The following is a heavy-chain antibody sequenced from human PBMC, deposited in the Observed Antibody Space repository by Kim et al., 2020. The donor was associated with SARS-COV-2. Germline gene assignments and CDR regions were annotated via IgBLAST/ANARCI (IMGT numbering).Heavy chain of an antibody. D-gene: IGHD1-26*01. CDR1: GFTFSNAW. V-gene: IGHV3-15*01. Sequence: GGSLRLSCAASGFTFSNAWMSWVRQAPGKGLEWVGRIKSKTDGGTTDYAAPVKGRFTISRDDSKNTLYLQMNSLKTEDTAVYYCTTDSLGSWPTYYYYYGMDVWGQGTTVTVSS. CDR3: TTDSLGSWPTYYYYYGMDV. CDR2: IKSKTDGGTT. J-gene: IGHJ6*02.